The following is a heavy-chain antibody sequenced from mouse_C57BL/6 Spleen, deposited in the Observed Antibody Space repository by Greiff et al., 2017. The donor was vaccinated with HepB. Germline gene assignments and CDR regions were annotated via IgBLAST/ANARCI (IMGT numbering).Heavy chain of an antibody. D-gene: IGHD2-5*01. V-gene: IGHV5-4*01. J-gene: IGHJ3*01. CDR2: ISDGGSYT. CDR3: ARDGYSNYVAY. Sequence: EVQLVESGGGLVKPGGSLKLSCAASGFTFSSYAMSWVRQTPEKRLEWVATISDGGSYTYYPDNVKGRFTISRDNAKNNLYLQMSHLKSEDTAMYYCARDGYSNYVAYWGQGTLVTVSA. CDR1: GFTFSSYA.